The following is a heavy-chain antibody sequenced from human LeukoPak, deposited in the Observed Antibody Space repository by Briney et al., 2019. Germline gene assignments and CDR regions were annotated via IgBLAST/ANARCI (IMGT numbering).Heavy chain of an antibody. V-gene: IGHV5-51*01. Sequence: GESLKISCKGSGYSLTNYWIGWVRQMPGKGLEWMGIIYPGDSDTRYSPSFQGQVTISVDKSISTAYLQWSSLKASDTAMNYCVRHDNVGTVVGDYWGPGTLVTVSS. CDR1: GYSLTNYW. CDR2: IYPGDSDT. J-gene: IGHJ4*02. D-gene: IGHD4-23*01. CDR3: VRHDNVGTVVGDY.